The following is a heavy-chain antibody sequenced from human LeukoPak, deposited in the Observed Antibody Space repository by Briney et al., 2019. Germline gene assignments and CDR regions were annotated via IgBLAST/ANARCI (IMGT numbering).Heavy chain of an antibody. V-gene: IGHV4-39*01. CDR3: ARHKGGSYPNWFDP. Sequence: SETLSLTCTVSGGSISSSSYHWGWIRQPPGKGMEWIGSIYYSGSTYYNPSLKSRVTISVDTSKNQFSLKLSSVTAADTAVYYCARHKGGSYPNWFDPWGQGTLVTVSS. CDR1: GGSISSSSYH. CDR2: IYYSGST. J-gene: IGHJ5*02. D-gene: IGHD1-26*01.